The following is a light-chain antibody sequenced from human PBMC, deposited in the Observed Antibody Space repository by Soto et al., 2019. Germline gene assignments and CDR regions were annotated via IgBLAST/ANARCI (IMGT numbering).Light chain of an antibody. CDR3: QQYNSWWT. CDR1: QSVSNN. J-gene: IGKJ1*01. V-gene: IGKV3-15*01. CDR2: GAS. Sequence: EIVMTQSPATLSVSPGERATLSCRASQSVSNNLAWYQKKPGQAPRLLIYGASTRATGIPARFSGSGSGTEFTLTSSRLHAEDFAFYYCQQYNSWWTFGQGTRVDIK.